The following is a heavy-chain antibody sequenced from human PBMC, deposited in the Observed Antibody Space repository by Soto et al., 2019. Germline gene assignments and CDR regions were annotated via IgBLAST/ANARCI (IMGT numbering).Heavy chain of an antibody. D-gene: IGHD6-6*01. V-gene: IGHV1-69*08. CDR2: IIPILGIA. Sequence: QVQLVQSGAEVKKPGSSVKVSCTASGGTFSSYTISWVRQAPGQGLEWMGRIIPILGIANYAQKFQGRVTITADKSTSTAYMELSSLRSEDTAVYYCAREGVYSSSSGGWFDPWGQGTLVTVSS. CDR3: AREGVYSSSSGGWFDP. CDR1: GGTFSSYT. J-gene: IGHJ5*02.